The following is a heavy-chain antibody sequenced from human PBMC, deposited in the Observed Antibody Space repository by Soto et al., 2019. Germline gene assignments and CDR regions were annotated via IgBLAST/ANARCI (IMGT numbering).Heavy chain of an antibody. J-gene: IGHJ6*02. CDR1: AYNSTTYA. CDR2: INAGNGNT. D-gene: IGHD3-3*01. V-gene: IGHV1-3*01. CDR3: ARDSGTIFGVVLGPRYYYGMDV. Sequence: GALSTVSCKASAYNSTTYAVHLVRVAPPQRLERKVWINAGNGNTKYSQKFQGRVTITRDTSVSTAYMELSSLRSEDTAVYYCARDSGTIFGVVLGPRYYYGMDVWGQGTTVTLSS.